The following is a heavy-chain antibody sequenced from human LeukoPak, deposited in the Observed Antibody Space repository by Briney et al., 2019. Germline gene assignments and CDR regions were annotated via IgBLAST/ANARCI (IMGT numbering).Heavy chain of an antibody. CDR1: GFTFSTYG. CDR2: ISGSSDSI. J-gene: IGHJ5*02. CDR3: GKSRIGFSGLVDL. V-gene: IGHV3-48*04. D-gene: IGHD1-26*01. Sequence: WGSLRLSCAAYGFTFSTYGLQWVRQAPGKGLEWVSYISGSSDSIKYAESVKGRFTNSRDNDKTSMYLHLNSLGAEETDVYYCGKSRIGFSGLVDLWGQGTLVTVSS.